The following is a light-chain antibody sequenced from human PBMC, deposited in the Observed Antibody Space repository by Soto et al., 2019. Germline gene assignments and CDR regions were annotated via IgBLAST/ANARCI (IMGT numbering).Light chain of an antibody. Sequence: EIVLTQSPATLSLSPGERATLSCRASQSVSSYLAWYQQKPGQAPRLLIYDASNRATGIPARFSGSGSGTDFTLTISSLEPEDFAVYYCQQRGNWPGTFGQGNKVEIK. V-gene: IGKV3-11*01. J-gene: IGKJ1*01. CDR1: QSVSSY. CDR3: QQRGNWPGT. CDR2: DAS.